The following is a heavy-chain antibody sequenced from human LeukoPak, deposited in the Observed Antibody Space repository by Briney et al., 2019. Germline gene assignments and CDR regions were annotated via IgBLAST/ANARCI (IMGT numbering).Heavy chain of an antibody. CDR1: GGSISSGDYY. D-gene: IGHD2-2*01. CDR2: IYYSGST. CDR3: ARSGGSSTSCYMDV. Sequence: SQTLSLTCTVSGGSISSGDYYWSWIRQPPGKGLEWIGYIYYSGSTYYNPSLKSRLIISLDKSKNQFSLRLSSVTAADTAVYYCARSGGSSTSCYMDVWGKGTTVTVSS. J-gene: IGHJ6*03. V-gene: IGHV4-30-4*08.